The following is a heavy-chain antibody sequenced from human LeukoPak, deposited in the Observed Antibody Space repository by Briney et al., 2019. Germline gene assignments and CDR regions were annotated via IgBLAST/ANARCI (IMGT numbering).Heavy chain of an antibody. CDR1: GGTFSSYA. CDR3: ARVVGLTGYSSSWYSGYYYYMDV. Sequence: SVKVSCKASGGTFSSYAISWVRQAPGQGLEWMGGIIPIFGTTNYAQKFQDRVTITAYKSTSTAYMELSSLRSEDTAVYYCARVVGLTGYSSSWYSGYYYYMDVWGKGTTVTVSS. V-gene: IGHV1-69*06. D-gene: IGHD6-13*01. J-gene: IGHJ6*03. CDR2: IIPIFGTT.